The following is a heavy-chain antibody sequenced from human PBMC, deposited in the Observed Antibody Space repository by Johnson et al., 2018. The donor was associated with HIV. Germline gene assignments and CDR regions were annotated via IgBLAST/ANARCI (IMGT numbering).Heavy chain of an antibody. CDR2: ISWNSGRI. V-gene: IGHV3-9*01. J-gene: IGHJ3*01. CDR1: GFSFDDYA. Sequence: VQLVESGGGLVQPGRSLRLSCAASGFSFDDYAMYWVRQVPGKGLEWVSGISWNSGRIGYADYVKGRFTISRDNAKKSLYLQMNSLRAEDTALYYCARGVSSGYYSNAFDVWGQGTMATVSS. CDR3: ARGVSSGYYSNAFDV. D-gene: IGHD3-22*01.